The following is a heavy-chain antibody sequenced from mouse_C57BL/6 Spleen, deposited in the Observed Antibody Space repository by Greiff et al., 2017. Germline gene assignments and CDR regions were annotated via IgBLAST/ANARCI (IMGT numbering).Heavy chain of an antibody. Sequence: EVQLQQSGPELVKPGASVKISCKASGYTFTDYYMNWVKQSPGKSLEWIGDINPNNGGTSYNQKFKGKATLTVDQSSSTAYMELRSLTSEDSAVYYWARANWDVTFAYWGQGTLVTVSA. CDR1: GYTFTDYY. J-gene: IGHJ3*01. CDR2: INPNNGGT. D-gene: IGHD4-1*01. V-gene: IGHV1-26*01. CDR3: ARANWDVTFAY.